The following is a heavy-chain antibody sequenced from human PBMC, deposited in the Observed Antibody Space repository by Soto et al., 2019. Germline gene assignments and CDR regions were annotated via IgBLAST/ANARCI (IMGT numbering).Heavy chain of an antibody. J-gene: IGHJ5*02. CDR1: GFTFSNAW. V-gene: IGHV3-15*01. Sequence: GGSLRLSCAASGFTFSNAWMSWVRQAPGKGLEWVGRIKSKTDGRTTDYAAPVKGRFTISRDDSKNTLYLQMNSLKTEDTAAYYCTTDLMTTPWFDPWGQGTLVTVSS. CDR2: IKSKTDGRTT. CDR3: TTDLMTTPWFDP. D-gene: IGHD4-17*01.